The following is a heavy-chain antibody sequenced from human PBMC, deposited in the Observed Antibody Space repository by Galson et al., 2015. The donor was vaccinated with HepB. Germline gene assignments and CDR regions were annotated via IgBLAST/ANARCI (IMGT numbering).Heavy chain of an antibody. CDR2: IIPIFGTT. CDR3: ARMIRYCTDTSCQTPYFDY. CDR1: GGTFSNYA. V-gene: IGHV1-69*06. Sequence: SVKVSCKASGGTFSNYAISWVRQAPGQGLEWMGGIIPIFGTTNYAQKFQGRVTITADKSTSTAYMELSSLRSEDTAVYYCARMIRYCTDTSCQTPYFDYWGQGTQVTVSS. J-gene: IGHJ4*02. D-gene: IGHD2-8*02.